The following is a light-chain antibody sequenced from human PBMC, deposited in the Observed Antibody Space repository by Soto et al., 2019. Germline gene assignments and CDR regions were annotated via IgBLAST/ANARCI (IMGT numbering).Light chain of an antibody. CDR2: EVS. CDR1: TSDVGGFDS. Sequence: QSALTQPASVSGSPGQSITISCTATTSDVGGFDSVSWYQQHPGTAPRVIIYEVSNRPSGVSYRFSGSKSANTASLTISGLQADDEADYYCSSYTTSSTWLFGGGTQVTVL. V-gene: IGLV2-14*01. J-gene: IGLJ3*02. CDR3: SSYTTSSTWL.